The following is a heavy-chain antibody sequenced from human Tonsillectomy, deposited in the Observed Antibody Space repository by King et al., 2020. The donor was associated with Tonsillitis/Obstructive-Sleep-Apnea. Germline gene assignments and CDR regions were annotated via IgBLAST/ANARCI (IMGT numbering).Heavy chain of an antibody. Sequence: VQLQESGPGLVKPSETLSLTCTVSGGSISSYYWSWIRQPPGKGLEWIGYIYYSGSTNYNPSLKSRVTISVDTSKNQFSLKLSSVTAADTAVYYCARVGFSSTSCYYYYYYMDVWGKGTTVTVSS. CDR1: GGSISSYY. D-gene: IGHD2-2*01. V-gene: IGHV4-59*01. CDR2: IYYSGST. CDR3: ARVGFSSTSCYYYYYYMDV. J-gene: IGHJ6*03.